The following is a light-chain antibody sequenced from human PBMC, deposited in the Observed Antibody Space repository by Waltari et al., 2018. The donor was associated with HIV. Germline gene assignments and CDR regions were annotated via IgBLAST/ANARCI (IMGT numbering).Light chain of an antibody. Sequence: DIQMTQSPSTLSASVGDRVTITCRASQSISSWLAWYQQKPGKAPKLLIYKASSLESGVPSRFSGSGSGTEFTLTISSLQPDDFATYYCQQYNSYSPAFGPGTKVDIK. CDR1: QSISSW. V-gene: IGKV1-5*03. CDR2: KAS. J-gene: IGKJ3*01. CDR3: QQYNSYSPA.